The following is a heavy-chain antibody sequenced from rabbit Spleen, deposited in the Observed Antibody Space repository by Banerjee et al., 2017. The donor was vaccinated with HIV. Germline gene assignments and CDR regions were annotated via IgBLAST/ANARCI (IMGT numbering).Heavy chain of an antibody. V-gene: IGHV1S40*01. D-gene: IGHD1-1*01. CDR2: IGVGGGST. Sequence: QSLEESGGGLVQPEGSLTLTCTVSGFSFSNGYYMCWVRQAPGKGLEWIGCIGVGGGSTYYANWAKGRFTISKTSSTTVNLQMTSLTAADTATYFCTRDDGSGHYIDGYFNLWGQGTLVTVS. CDR1: GFSFSNGYY. J-gene: IGHJ4*01. CDR3: TRDDGSGHYIDGYFNL.